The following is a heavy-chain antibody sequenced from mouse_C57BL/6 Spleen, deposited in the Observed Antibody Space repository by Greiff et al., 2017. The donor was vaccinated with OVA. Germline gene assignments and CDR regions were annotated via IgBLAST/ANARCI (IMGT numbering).Heavy chain of an antibody. CDR2: IYPGDGDT. CDR3: AREKSYFDY. V-gene: IGHV1-82*01. CDR1: GYSFTGYF. Sequence: QVQLQQSGPELVKPGDSVKISCKASGYSFTGYFMNWVMQSHGKSLEWIGRIYPGDGDTNYNGKFKGKATLTADKSSSTAYMQLSSLTSEDSAVYFCAREKSYFDYWGQGTTLTVSS. J-gene: IGHJ2*01.